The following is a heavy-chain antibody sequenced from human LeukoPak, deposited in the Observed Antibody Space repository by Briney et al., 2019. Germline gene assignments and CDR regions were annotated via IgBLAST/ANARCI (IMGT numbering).Heavy chain of an antibody. V-gene: IGHV1-46*01. CDR2: INPSGGST. J-gene: IGHJ4*02. D-gene: IGHD3-10*01. Sequence: GASVKVSCKASGYTFTSYYMHWVRQAPGQGLEWMGIINPSGGSTGYAQKFQGRVTMTRDTSTSTVYMELSSLRAEDTAVYYCAKAQGTMVRGAIDPDYWGQGTLVTVSS. CDR1: GYTFTSYY. CDR3: AKAQGTMVRGAIDPDY.